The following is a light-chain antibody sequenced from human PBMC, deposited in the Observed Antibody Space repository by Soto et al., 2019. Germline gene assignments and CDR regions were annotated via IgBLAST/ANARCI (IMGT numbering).Light chain of an antibody. CDR3: QQYKIYSQT. CDR1: QSITNW. V-gene: IGKV1-5*01. J-gene: IGKJ1*01. Sequence: DIQMIQSPSTLSASVGDRVTITCRASQSITNWVAWYQQKPGRAPKLLIYDASTLESGVPSRFSGSGSGTAFTLTISSLQPDDFATYYCQQYKIYSQTFGQGTRVEIK. CDR2: DAS.